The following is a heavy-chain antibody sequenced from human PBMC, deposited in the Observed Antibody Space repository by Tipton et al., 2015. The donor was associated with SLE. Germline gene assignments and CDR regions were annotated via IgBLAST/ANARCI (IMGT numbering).Heavy chain of an antibody. CDR2: IYSSGST. Sequence: TLSLTCSVSGGSISSYYWSWIRQPAGKGLEWIGRIYSSGSTNYNPSLKSRVTMSVDTSKNQFSLKLSSVTAADTAVYYCARRHYNEPFDYWGQGTLVTVSS. V-gene: IGHV4-4*07. J-gene: IGHJ4*02. D-gene: IGHD5-24*01. CDR1: GGSISSYY. CDR3: ARRHYNEPFDY.